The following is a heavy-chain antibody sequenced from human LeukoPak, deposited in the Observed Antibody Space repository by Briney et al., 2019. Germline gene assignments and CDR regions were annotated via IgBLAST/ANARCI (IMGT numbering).Heavy chain of an antibody. CDR3: ARDDYSSADY. CDR2: VNRDGSST. D-gene: IGHD6-25*01. J-gene: IGHJ4*02. V-gene: IGHV3-74*01. CDR1: GFTFSNYW. Sequence: PGGSLRLSCAASGFTFSNYWMPWVRQAPGKRLVWVSRVNRDGSSTYSADSVKGRFTISRDNAKNTLYLQMSSLRAEDTAVYFCARDDYSSADYWGQGTLVTVSS.